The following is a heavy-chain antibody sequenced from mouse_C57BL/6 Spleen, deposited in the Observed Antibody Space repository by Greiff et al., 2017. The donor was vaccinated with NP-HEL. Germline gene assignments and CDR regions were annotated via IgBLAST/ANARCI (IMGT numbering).Heavy chain of an antibody. CDR1: GYTFTSYW. CDR3: GYCYDGAIDY. V-gene: IGHV1-69*01. Sequence: VQLQQPGAELVMPGASVKLSCKASGYTFTSYWMHWVKQRPGQGLEWIGEIDPSDSYTNYNQKFKGKSTLTVDKSSSTAYMQLSSLTSEDSAVYYCGYCYDGAIDYWGQGTSVTVSS. J-gene: IGHJ4*01. CDR2: IDPSDSYT. D-gene: IGHD2-12*01.